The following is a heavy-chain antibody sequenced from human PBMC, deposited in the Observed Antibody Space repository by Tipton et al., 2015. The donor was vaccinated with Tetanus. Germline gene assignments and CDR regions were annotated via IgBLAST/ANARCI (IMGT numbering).Heavy chain of an antibody. D-gene: IGHD2-21*01. V-gene: IGHV4-59*01. Sequence: TLSLTCTVSGGSISSFYWYWIRQPPGKGLEWIAYIYQNGDANYNPSLQSRVTISVDTSKNQFSLQLACVTAADTAIYYCARERIEAFYYHGLDVWGSGTTVTVSS. J-gene: IGHJ6*04. CDR2: IYQNGDA. CDR3: ARERIEAFYYHGLDV. CDR1: GGSISSFY.